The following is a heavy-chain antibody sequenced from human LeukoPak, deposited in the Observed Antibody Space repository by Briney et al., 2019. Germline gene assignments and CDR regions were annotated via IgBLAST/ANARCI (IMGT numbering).Heavy chain of an antibody. CDR2: IDNRGNT. Sequence: SETLSLTCTVSGGSISSQYWTWLRQPPGKGPEWIAYIDNRGNTNYNPSLRSRVTISIDTSKNQFSLKLSSVTAADTAVYYCVRWGDGSGSYRGVDIWGQGTMVTVSS. J-gene: IGHJ3*02. D-gene: IGHD3-3*01. CDR1: GGSISSQY. CDR3: VRWGDGSGSYRGVDI. V-gene: IGHV4-59*11.